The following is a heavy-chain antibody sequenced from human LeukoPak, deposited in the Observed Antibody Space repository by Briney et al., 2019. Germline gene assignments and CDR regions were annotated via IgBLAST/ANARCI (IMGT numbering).Heavy chain of an antibody. CDR3: TRVGPTSPPFDY. V-gene: IGHV3-73*01. CDR1: GFTFSDSA. Sequence: GRSLRLSCAASGFTFSDSAMHWVRQAAGKGLEWVGRIRSKTSGYVTAYAASVEGRFTTSRDDSKNTAYLQMNSLKTEDTAVYYCTRVGPTSPPFDYWGQGTLVTVSS. J-gene: IGHJ4*02. D-gene: IGHD1-26*01. CDR2: IRSKTSGYVT.